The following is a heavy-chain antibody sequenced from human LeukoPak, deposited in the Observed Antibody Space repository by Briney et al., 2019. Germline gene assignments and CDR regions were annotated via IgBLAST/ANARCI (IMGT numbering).Heavy chain of an antibody. CDR2: IYHSGHT. CDR3: ARHPFQYPFDH. V-gene: IGHV4-59*08. Sequence: SETLSLTCTVSGASVSSDYWSWIRQSPGKGLEWIGYIYHSGHTMSNPSLKSRVPLSLDTSNNQFSLKLSSVTAADTAVYYCARHPFQYPFDHWGQGTVVSVSS. D-gene: IGHD4-4*01. CDR1: GASVSSDY. J-gene: IGHJ5*02.